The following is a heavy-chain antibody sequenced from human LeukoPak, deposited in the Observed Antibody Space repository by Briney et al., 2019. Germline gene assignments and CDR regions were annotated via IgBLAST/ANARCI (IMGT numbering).Heavy chain of an antibody. V-gene: IGHV3-48*03. D-gene: IGHD2-2*01. CDR3: AREGGRYCIRNSCSNDAFDI. CDR2: IISSGSAI. CDR1: GFTFSSYE. J-gene: IGHJ3*02. Sequence: PGRSLRLSCAASGFTFSSYEMSWVRPAPGKGLEWISYIISSGSAIHYADSVKGRFIMSRDNAKNSQYLQMDSLRAEDTAVYYCAREGGRYCIRNSCSNDAFDIWGQGTVVTVSS.